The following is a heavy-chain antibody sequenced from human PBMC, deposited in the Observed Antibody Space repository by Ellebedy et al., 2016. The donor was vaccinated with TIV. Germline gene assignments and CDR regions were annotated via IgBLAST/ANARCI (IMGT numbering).Heavy chain of an antibody. CDR2: IYYSGST. V-gene: IGHV4-59*08. CDR3: ARRGIAAREDY. D-gene: IGHD6-6*01. J-gene: IGHJ4*02. Sequence: MPSETLSLTCTVSGGSISSYYWSWIRQPPGKGLEWIGYIYYSGSTNYNPSLKSRVTISVDTSKNQFSLKLSSVTAADTAVYYCARRGIAAREDYWGQGTLVTVSS. CDR1: GGSISSYY.